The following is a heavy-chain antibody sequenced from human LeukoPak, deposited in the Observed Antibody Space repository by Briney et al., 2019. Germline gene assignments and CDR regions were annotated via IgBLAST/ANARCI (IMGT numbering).Heavy chain of an antibody. CDR3: ARDEVVAAPNYFGMVV. Sequence: ASVKVSCKASGYTFTSYDVNWVRQATGQGLEWMGWMNPNSGNTGLAQKFQGRVTVTRDTSLSTAYMELSNLRSDDTAVYYCARDEVVAAPNYFGMVVWGQGTTVSVSS. V-gene: IGHV1-8*01. D-gene: IGHD2-15*01. CDR2: MNPNSGNT. J-gene: IGHJ6*02. CDR1: GYTFTSYD.